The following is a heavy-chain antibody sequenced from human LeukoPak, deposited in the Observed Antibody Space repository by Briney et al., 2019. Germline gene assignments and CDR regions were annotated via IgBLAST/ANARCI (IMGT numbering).Heavy chain of an antibody. Sequence: ASVNVSCKASVYTFTRYGISWVRQAPGQGLEWMGWISAYNGNTNYAHNLQGRVTMTTDTSTSTAYMELRSLRSDDTAVYYCARGPLEYGDYWGQGTLVTVSS. V-gene: IGHV1-18*01. CDR2: ISAYNGNT. D-gene: IGHD1-1*01. CDR3: ARGPLEYGDY. CDR1: VYTFTRYG. J-gene: IGHJ4*02.